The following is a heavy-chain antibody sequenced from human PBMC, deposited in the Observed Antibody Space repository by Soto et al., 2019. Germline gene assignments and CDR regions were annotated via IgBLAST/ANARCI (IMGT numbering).Heavy chain of an antibody. CDR3: ARSDNDFWSGYTGYYYMDV. Sequence: PSETLSLTCAVYGGSFSGYYWSWIRQPPGKGLEWIGEINHSGSTNYNPSLKSRVTISVDTSKNQFSLKLSSVTAADTAVYYCARSDNDFWSGYTGYYYMDVWGKGTTVTVSS. V-gene: IGHV4-34*01. D-gene: IGHD3-3*01. J-gene: IGHJ6*03. CDR1: GGSFSGYY. CDR2: INHSGST.